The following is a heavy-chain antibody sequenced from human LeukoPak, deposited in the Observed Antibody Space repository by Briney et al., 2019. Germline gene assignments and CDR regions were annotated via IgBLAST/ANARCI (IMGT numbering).Heavy chain of an antibody. V-gene: IGHV4-34*01. CDR2: INHSGST. D-gene: IGHD6-19*01. CDR1: GGSFSGYY. J-gene: IGHJ4*02. CDR3: ARKVAGRFDY. Sequence: KTSETLSLTRAVYGGSFSGYYWSWIRQPPGKGLEWIGEINHSGSTNYNPSLKSRVTISVDTSKNQFSLKLSSVTAADTAVYYCARKVAGRFDYWGQGTLVTVSS.